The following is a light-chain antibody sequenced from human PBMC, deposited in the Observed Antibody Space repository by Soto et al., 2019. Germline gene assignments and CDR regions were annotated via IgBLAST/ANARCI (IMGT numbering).Light chain of an antibody. CDR3: QQYNNWPRT. Sequence: EIVMMQSPATLSVSPGERATLSCRASQSVSSNLAWYQQKPGQAPRLLIYGASTRANGIPARFSGSGSGTEFTLTISSLQSEDFAVYYCQQYNNWPRTFGQGTKVEIK. CDR1: QSVSSN. CDR2: GAS. J-gene: IGKJ1*01. V-gene: IGKV3-15*01.